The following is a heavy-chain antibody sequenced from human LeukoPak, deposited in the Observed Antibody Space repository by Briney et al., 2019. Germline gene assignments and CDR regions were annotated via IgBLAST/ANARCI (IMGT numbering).Heavy chain of an antibody. D-gene: IGHD6-13*01. CDR2: IIPVFGTA. Sequence: SVKVSCKASGGTFSSYAISWVRQAPGQGLEWMGGIIPVFGTANYAQKFQGRVTITADESTSTAYMELSSLRSEDTAVYYCARAGFRSYSSSWASIFDAFDIWGQGTMVTVSS. CDR1: GGTFSSYA. V-gene: IGHV1-69*13. CDR3: ARAGFRSYSSSWASIFDAFDI. J-gene: IGHJ3*02.